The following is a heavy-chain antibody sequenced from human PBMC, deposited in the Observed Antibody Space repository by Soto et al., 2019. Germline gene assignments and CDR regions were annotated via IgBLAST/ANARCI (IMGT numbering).Heavy chain of an antibody. D-gene: IGHD2-21*01. CDR2: INHSGSI. Sequence: SETLSLTCTVSGGSISSDYYHWTWIRQSPGKGLEWIGYINHSGSINYNPSLKSRVTISVDTSKNQFSLNLNSVTAADTATYYCARGGISHWAYFYYMDVWDRGTTVTVSS. J-gene: IGHJ6*03. CDR3: ARGGISHWAYFYYMDV. CDR1: GGSISSDYYH. V-gene: IGHV4-30-4*08.